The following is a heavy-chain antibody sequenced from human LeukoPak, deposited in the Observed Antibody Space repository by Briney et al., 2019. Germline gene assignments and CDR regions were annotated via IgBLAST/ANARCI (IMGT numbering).Heavy chain of an antibody. CDR3: ARGRPIVVVTAIPRLLSDAFDI. CDR2: IYHSGST. CDR1: GGSISSSNW. D-gene: IGHD2-21*02. Sequence: SETLSLTGAVSGGSISSSNWWSWVRQPPGKGLEWIGEIYHSGSTNYNPSLKSRVTISVDKSKNQFSLKLSSVTAADTAVYYCARGRPIVVVTAIPRLLSDAFDIWGQGTMVTVSS. V-gene: IGHV4-4*02. J-gene: IGHJ3*02.